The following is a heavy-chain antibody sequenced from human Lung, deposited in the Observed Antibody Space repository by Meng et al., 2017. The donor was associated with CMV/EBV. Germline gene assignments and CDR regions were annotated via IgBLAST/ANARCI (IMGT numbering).Heavy chain of an antibody. CDR3: ARGRRGGFLEWLLSGNLFDP. D-gene: IGHD3-3*01. Sequence: TXSLTXXVYGGSFSGYYWSWIRLPPGKGVAWIGEINHSGSTNYNPSLKSRVTISVDTSKNQFSLKRSSVTAADRAVYYRARGRRGGFLEWLLSGNLFDPWGQGXLVTVSS. CDR1: GGSFSGYY. CDR2: INHSGST. V-gene: IGHV4-34*01. J-gene: IGHJ5*02.